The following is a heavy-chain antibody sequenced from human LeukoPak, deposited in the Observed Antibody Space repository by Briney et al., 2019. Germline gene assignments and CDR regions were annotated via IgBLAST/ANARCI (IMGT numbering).Heavy chain of an antibody. CDR1: GYTFTGYY. Sequence: ASVKVSRKASGYTFTGYYMHWVRQAPGQGLEWMGWINPNSGGTNYAQKFQGRVTMTRDTSISTAYMELSRLRSDDTAVYYCAGVNYYDSSGYSLDYWGQGTLVTVSS. J-gene: IGHJ4*02. CDR2: INPNSGGT. V-gene: IGHV1-2*02. D-gene: IGHD3-22*01. CDR3: AGVNYYDSSGYSLDY.